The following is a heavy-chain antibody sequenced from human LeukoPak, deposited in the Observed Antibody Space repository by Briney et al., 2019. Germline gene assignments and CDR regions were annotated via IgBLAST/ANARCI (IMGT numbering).Heavy chain of an antibody. V-gene: IGHV3-43*02. CDR1: VFTFDVFA. J-gene: IGHJ6*03. CDR2: ISVVGWST. D-gene: IGHD6-19*01. Sequence: PGGCLGLSCAASVFTFDVFAMRSVRPAPGEGLEWVSLISVVGWSTYYADIVKGLFTISSNNSKNYLYLQMNSLRTEDTALYYCAKVLEGEAVAGDYYYYYMDVWGKGTTVTVSS. CDR3: AKVLEGEAVAGDYYYYYMDV.